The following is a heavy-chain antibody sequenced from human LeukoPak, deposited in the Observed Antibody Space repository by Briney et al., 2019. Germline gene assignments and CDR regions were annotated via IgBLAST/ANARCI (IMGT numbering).Heavy chain of an antibody. CDR2: ISNSGRTI. V-gene: IGHV3-48*03. CDR3: ARRVSDGSGYRDY. J-gene: IGHJ4*02. Sequence: GGSLRLSCAASGFSFSSYEMNWVRQAPGKGLEWVSYISNSGRTIFYGDSVKGRFTISRDNAKNSLYLQMNSLRAEDTAVYYCARRVSDGSGYRDYWGQGTLVTVSS. D-gene: IGHD3-22*01. CDR1: GFSFSSYE.